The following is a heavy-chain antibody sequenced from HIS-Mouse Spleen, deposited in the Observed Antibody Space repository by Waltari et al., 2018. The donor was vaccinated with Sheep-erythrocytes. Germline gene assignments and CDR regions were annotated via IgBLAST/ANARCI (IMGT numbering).Heavy chain of an antibody. CDR1: GYSFTSYW. CDR3: ARRTYYDFWSGYYTDAFDI. V-gene: IGHV5-51*03. Sequence: EVQLVQSGAEVKKPGESLKISCKGSGYSFTSYWIGWVRPMPGNGLEWMGVTYPGESVTRYSPSCQGQVTIAADKSISTAYLQWSSLKASDTAMYYCARRTYYDFWSGYYTDAFDIWGQGTMVTVSS. J-gene: IGHJ3*02. D-gene: IGHD3-3*01. CDR2: TYPGESVT.